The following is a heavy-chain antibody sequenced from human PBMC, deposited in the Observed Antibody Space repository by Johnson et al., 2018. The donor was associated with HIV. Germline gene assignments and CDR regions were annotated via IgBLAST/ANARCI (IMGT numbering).Heavy chain of an antibody. J-gene: IGHJ3*02. CDR1: GFTFSSYA. CDR2: ISSNGGST. Sequence: VQLVASGGGSVQPGGSLRLTCAAFGFTFSSYAMHWVRQAPGKGLEYVSAISSNGGSTYYANSVKGRFTISRDNSKNTLYLQMGSLRAEDMAVYYCARGTVCGGDCYSRAFDIWGQGTMVTVSS. CDR3: ARGTVCGGDCYSRAFDI. D-gene: IGHD2-21*02. V-gene: IGHV3-64*01.